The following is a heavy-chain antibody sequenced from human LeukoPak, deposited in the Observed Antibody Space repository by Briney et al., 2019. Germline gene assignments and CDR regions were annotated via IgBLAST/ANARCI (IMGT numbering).Heavy chain of an antibody. CDR1: GFTFSSYG. CDR3: AKEDVEASAFDI. J-gene: IGHJ3*02. V-gene: IGHV3-30*18. Sequence: PGGSLRLSCAASGFTFSSYGMHWVRQAPGKGLEWVAVISYDGSNKYYADSVKGRFTISRDNSKNTLYLQMNSLRAEDTAVYYCAKEDVEASAFDIWGQGTMVTVSS. CDR2: ISYDGSNK. D-gene: IGHD5-24*01.